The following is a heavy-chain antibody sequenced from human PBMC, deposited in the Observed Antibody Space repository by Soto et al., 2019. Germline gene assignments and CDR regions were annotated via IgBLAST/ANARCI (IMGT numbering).Heavy chain of an antibody. CDR2: IWYDGSHQ. V-gene: IGHV3-33*01. CDR1: GFTFRSHG. CDR3: AREGYGGEAPFDF. Sequence: QLKLVESGGGVVQPGRSLRLSCAASGFTFRSHGMHWVRQAPGKGLEWVAVIWYDGSHQYYGDFVKGRFTISRDNCKDTLSLQMNSLSAEDTAIYYCAREGYGGEAPFDFWGQGTLVTVSS. D-gene: IGHD2-21*01. J-gene: IGHJ4*02.